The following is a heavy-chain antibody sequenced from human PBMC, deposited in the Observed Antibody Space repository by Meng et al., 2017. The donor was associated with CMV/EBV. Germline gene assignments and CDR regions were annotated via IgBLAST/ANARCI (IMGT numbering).Heavy chain of an antibody. CDR2: ISSNGGST. D-gene: IGHD2-2*01. V-gene: IGHV3-64*02. CDR1: GFTFSSYA. CDR3: ARGSCSSISCPYGMDV. Sequence: GESLKISCAASGFTFSSYAMHWVRQAPGKGLEYVSAISSNGGSTYYADSVKGRFTISRDNSKNTLYLQMGSLRAEDMAVYYCARGSCSSISCPYGMDVWGQGTTVTVS. J-gene: IGHJ6*02.